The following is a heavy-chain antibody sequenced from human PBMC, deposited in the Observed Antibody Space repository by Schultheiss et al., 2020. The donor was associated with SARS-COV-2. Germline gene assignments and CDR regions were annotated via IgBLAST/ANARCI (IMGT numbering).Heavy chain of an antibody. D-gene: IGHD2/OR15-2a*01. Sequence: SGPTLVKPTQTLTLTCTFSGFSLSTSGLGVGWIRQPPGKALEWLALIYWNDDKRYSPSLKSRLTITKDTSKNQVVLTMTNMDPVDTATYYCARIGSMKDAFDIWGQGTMVTVSS. CDR3: ARIGSMKDAFDI. CDR1: GFSLSTSGLG. V-gene: IGHV2-5*01. J-gene: IGHJ3*02. CDR2: IYWNDDK.